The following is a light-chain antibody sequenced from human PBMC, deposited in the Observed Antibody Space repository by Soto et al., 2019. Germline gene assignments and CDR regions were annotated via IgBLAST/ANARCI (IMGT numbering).Light chain of an antibody. CDR2: VNS. CDR3: RSYERHLSERV. CDR1: NSNIGAGYD. Sequence: QFVLTQPPSVSGAPGQRVTISCTGSNSNIGAGYDVHWYQQLPGTAPKLLLYVNSNRPSGVPDRFSGSRSGTSASLAITGLKAEDKTGYSCRSYERHLSERVFGGGTKVNVL. V-gene: IGLV1-40*01. J-gene: IGLJ3*02.